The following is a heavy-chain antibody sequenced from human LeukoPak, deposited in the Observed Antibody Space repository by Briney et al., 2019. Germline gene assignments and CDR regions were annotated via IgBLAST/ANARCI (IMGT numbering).Heavy chain of an antibody. CDR1: GYSATSYW. CDR2: IYPGDSDT. CDR3: ARHLRCDTAMANYDDYGMDV. V-gene: IGHV5-51*01. D-gene: IGHD5-18*01. J-gene: IGHJ6*02. Sequence: GGSLKISCQGSGYSATSYWIGWVRQLPGKVLEWMGIIYPGDSDTRYSPSFQGQATISSDETISTAYLQWSSLEASDTAMYYCARHLRCDTAMANYDDYGMDVWGQGTTVTVSS.